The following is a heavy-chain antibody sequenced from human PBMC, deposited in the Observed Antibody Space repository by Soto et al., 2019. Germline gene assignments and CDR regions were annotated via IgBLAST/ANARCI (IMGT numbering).Heavy chain of an antibody. J-gene: IGHJ4*02. Sequence: QVQLVESGGGVVQPGRSLRLSCAASGFMFSSHGMHWIRQAPGKGLEWVAVIWYDGSNKYYADSVKGRFIISRDNSKNTLYLQMNGLRVEDTAVYYCGPDTLDYWGQGTLVTVSS. V-gene: IGHV3-33*01. CDR1: GFMFSSHG. CDR2: IWYDGSNK. CDR3: GPDTLDY.